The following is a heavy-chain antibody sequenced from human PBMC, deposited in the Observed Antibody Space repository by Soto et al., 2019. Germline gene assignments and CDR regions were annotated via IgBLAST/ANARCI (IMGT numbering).Heavy chain of an antibody. V-gene: IGHV4-39*01. CDR1: GGSISSSSYY. J-gene: IGHJ4*02. D-gene: IGHD6-13*01. CDR3: ASLPLRIAAAGTVY. CDR2: IYYSGST. Sequence: SETLSLTCTVSGGSISSSSYYWGWIRQPPGKGLEWIGSIYYSGSTYYNPSLKSRVTISVDTSKNQFSLKLSSVTAADTAVYYCASLPLRIAAAGTVYWGQGTLVTVSS.